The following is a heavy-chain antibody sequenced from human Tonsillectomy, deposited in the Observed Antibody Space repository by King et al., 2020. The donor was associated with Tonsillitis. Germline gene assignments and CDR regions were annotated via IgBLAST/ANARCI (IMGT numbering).Heavy chain of an antibody. Sequence: VQLVQSGAEVKKPGESLKISCKCSGYSFTSYWIGWVRQMPGKGLEWMGILYPGDSDTRYTPSFQGQVTTSADNAISTAYLQWSSLKASDPAIYYCARQVVVMSGYYMDVWGKGTTVTVSS. CDR1: GYSFTSYW. V-gene: IGHV5-51*01. CDR2: LYPGDSDT. CDR3: ARQVVVMSGYYMDV. J-gene: IGHJ6*03. D-gene: IGHD3-22*01.